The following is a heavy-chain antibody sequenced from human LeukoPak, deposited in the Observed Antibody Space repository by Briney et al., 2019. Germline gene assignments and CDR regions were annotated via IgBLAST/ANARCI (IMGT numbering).Heavy chain of an antibody. CDR1: GFTFSSYG. D-gene: IGHD6-19*01. CDR2: IWYDGSNK. CDR3: ARDRVAVAQNWFDP. V-gene: IGHV3-33*01. J-gene: IGHJ5*02. Sequence: PGGSLRLSCAASGFTFSSYGMHWVRQAPGKGLEWVAVIWYDGSNKYYADSVKGRFTISRDNSKNTLYLQMNSLRAEDTAVYYCARDRVAVAQNWFDPWGQGTLVTVSS.